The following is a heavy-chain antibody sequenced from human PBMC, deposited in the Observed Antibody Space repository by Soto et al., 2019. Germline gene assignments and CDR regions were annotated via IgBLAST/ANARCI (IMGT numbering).Heavy chain of an antibody. J-gene: IGHJ4*02. CDR2: VSANGQGI. V-gene: IGHV3-23*01. Sequence: PGGFLRFSGAASGFTFSSAAISWVRQAPGKGLEWVSAVSANGQGIYYADSVRGRFTISRENSKNTVFLHMDSLSAEDTAVYYCAKDRLDPRDYFHYWGQGTLDTDSS. CDR1: GFTFSSAA. CDR3: AKDRLDPRDYFHY.